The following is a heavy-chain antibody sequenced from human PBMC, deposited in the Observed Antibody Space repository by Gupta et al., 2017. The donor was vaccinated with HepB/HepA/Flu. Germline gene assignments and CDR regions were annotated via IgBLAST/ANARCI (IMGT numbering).Heavy chain of an antibody. J-gene: IGHJ6*02. CDR3: RKDIQPGGTDV. V-gene: IGHV3-9*01. D-gene: IGHD5-18*01. Sequence: EVQLVESGGDLVQPGGSLRLSCAASQLIKDYAMHWVRKIPGKGLEWGSGSDCDSRAGYADAVRGRYTISRDNTKNSLFFRMSSLGAEDTFLYCCRKDIQPGGTDVWGQGTTVIVSS. CDR2: SDCDSRA. CDR1: QLIKDYA.